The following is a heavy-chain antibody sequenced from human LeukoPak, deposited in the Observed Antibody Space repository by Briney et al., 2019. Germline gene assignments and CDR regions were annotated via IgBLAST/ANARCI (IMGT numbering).Heavy chain of an antibody. CDR2: ISYDGSNK. CDR1: GLTFSSYA. V-gene: IGHV3-30*04. CDR3: ARDYYGLNWFDP. Sequence: GGSLRLSCAASGLTFSSYAMHWVRQAPGKGLEWVAVISYDGSNKYYADSVKGRFTISRDNSKNTLYLQMSSLRAEDTAVYYCARDYYGLNWFDPWGQGTLVTVSS. D-gene: IGHD3-10*01. J-gene: IGHJ5*02.